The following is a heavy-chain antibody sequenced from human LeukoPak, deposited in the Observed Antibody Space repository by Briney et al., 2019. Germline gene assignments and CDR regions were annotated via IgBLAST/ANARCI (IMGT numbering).Heavy chain of an antibody. CDR2: TYYRSKWYK. D-gene: IGHD6-19*01. Sequence: SQTLSLTCVISGYSVSSNNAAWNWIRQSPSRGLEWLGRTYYRSKWYKDYAVSVKSRITINPDTSKNQFSLQLNSVTPEDTAVYYCAREAVAGVEYFQHWGQGTLVTVSS. CDR1: GYSVSSNNAA. V-gene: IGHV6-1*01. J-gene: IGHJ1*01. CDR3: AREAVAGVEYFQH.